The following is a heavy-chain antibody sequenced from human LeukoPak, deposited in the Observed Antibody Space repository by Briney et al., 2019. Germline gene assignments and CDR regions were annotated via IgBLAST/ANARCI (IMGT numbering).Heavy chain of an antibody. J-gene: IGHJ4*02. Sequence: SVKVSCKAPGGTFTSYSYAISWVRQAPGQGLERMGGIIPLVGSAAYAQKFQGRVTISTDEATNTVHMEVSSLTSDDTAVYYCAREVGASYLDHWGQGTLVTVSS. CDR2: IIPLVGSA. D-gene: IGHD1-26*01. CDR1: GGTFTSYSYA. CDR3: AREVGASYLDH. V-gene: IGHV1-69*05.